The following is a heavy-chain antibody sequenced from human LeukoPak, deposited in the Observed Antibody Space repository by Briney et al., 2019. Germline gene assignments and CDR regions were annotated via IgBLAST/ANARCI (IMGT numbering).Heavy chain of an antibody. CDR3: ARGDDSGYYDYFDY. CDR2: IYTGGNT. J-gene: IGHJ4*02. Sequence: GGSLRLSCAASGFAVDSNYLSWVRQAPGKGLEWVSTIYTGGNTYYAASVKGRFTISRDFSKNTVFLHMNSLRAEDTAMYYCARGDDSGYYDYFDYWGQGALVTVSS. V-gene: IGHV3-53*01. CDR1: GFAVDSNY. D-gene: IGHD3-22*01.